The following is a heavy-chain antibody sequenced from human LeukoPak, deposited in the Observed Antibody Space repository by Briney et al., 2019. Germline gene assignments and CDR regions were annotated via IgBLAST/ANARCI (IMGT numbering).Heavy chain of an antibody. D-gene: IGHD6-6*01. J-gene: IGHJ6*03. V-gene: IGHV1-8*01. CDR1: GYTFTSYD. CDR3: ARDRGGAARPDYYYYMDV. Sequence: ASVKVSCKASGYTFTSYDINWVRQATGQGLEWMGWMNPNSGNTGYAQKFQGRVTMTRDTSISTAYMELSRLRSDDTAVYYCARDRGGAARPDYYYYMDVWGKGTTVTVSS. CDR2: MNPNSGNT.